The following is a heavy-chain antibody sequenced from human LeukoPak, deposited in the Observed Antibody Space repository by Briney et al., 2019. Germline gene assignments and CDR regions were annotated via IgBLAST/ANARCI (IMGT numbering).Heavy chain of an antibody. CDR2: IYTSGST. V-gene: IGHV4-4*07. Sequence: SETLSLTCTVSAGSISSYYWSWIRQPAGKGLEWIGRIYTSGSTNYNPSLKSRVTISVDTSKNQFSLKLSSVTAADTAVYYCARDYRTGYSSGWYGGWWFDPWGQGTLVTVSS. J-gene: IGHJ5*02. CDR3: ARDYRTGYSSGWYGGWWFDP. CDR1: AGSISSYY. D-gene: IGHD6-19*01.